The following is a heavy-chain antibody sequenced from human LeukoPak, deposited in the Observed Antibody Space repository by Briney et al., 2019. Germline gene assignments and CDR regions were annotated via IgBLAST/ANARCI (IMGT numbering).Heavy chain of an antibody. CDR2: ISYDGRNK. V-gene: IGHV3-30*04. Sequence: GGSLRLSCAASGFTFSSYAMHWVRQAPGKGLEWVAVISYDGRNKYYADSVKGRFTISRDNSKNTLYLQMNSLRAEDTAVYYCARATSRYSYGYYFDYWGQGTLVTVSS. CDR3: ARATSRYSYGYYFDY. CDR1: GFTFSSYA. J-gene: IGHJ4*02. D-gene: IGHD5-18*01.